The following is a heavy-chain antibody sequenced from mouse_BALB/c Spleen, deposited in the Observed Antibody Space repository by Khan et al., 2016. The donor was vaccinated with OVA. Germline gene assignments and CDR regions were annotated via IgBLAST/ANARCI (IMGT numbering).Heavy chain of an antibody. V-gene: IGHV2-6-4*01. CDR2: IWIGGSA. Sequence: QVQLKESGPGLVAPSQSLSITCTVSGFSLSRYSVHWVRQPPGKGLEWLGIIWIGGSADYNSPLNSRLSISKDNSKSQVFLNMNSLQTDDTAMYDCARNMDVVSYWYVDVWGAGTTVTVSS. CDR3: ARNMDVVSYWYVDV. D-gene: IGHD1-1*01. J-gene: IGHJ1*01. CDR1: GFSLSRYS.